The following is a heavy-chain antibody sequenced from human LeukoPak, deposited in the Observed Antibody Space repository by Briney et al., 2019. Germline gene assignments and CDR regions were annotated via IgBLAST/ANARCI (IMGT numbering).Heavy chain of an antibody. CDR2: IYYSEST. J-gene: IGHJ3*02. CDR1: DGSISSTNYY. V-gene: IGHV4-39*01. Sequence: PSETLSLTCTVSDGSISSTNYYWGWIRQPPGKGLERIGSIYYSESTFYNPSLKSRVTISVDTSKNQFSLKVSSVTAADTAVYYCARLIAAAPDAFDIWGQGTMVTVSS. CDR3: ARLIAAAPDAFDI. D-gene: IGHD6-13*01.